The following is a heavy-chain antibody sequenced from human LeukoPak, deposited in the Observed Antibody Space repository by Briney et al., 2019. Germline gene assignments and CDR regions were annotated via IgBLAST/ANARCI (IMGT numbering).Heavy chain of an antibody. D-gene: IGHD6-19*01. CDR3: AKVPGRVIAVAVYFDY. CDR1: GFTFSSYG. Sequence: GGSLRLSCAASGFTFSSYGMHWVRQAPGKGLEWVAVISYDGSNKYYADSVKGRFTISRDNSKNMLYLQRNSLRAEDTAVYYCAKVPGRVIAVAVYFDYWGQGTLVTVSS. J-gene: IGHJ4*02. CDR2: ISYDGSNK. V-gene: IGHV3-30*18.